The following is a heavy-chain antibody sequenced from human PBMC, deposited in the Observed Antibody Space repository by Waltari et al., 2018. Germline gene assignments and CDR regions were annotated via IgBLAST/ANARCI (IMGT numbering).Heavy chain of an antibody. CDR3: ARSSYGYHFDY. Sequence: QVQLGQSGAEVKKPGASLKVSCKASGYTFNNFAMNWVSQAPGQRPEWMGWINTGNGNTKYSQKFQGRVTFTRDTSANTAYMELSSLRSEDTAVYYCARSSYGYHFDYWGQGTLVTVSA. D-gene: IGHD3-16*01. J-gene: IGHJ4*02. CDR1: GYTFNNFA. V-gene: IGHV1-3*04. CDR2: INTGNGNT.